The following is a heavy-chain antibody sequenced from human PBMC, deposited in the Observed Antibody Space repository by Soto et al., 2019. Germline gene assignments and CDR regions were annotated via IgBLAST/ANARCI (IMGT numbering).Heavy chain of an antibody. J-gene: IGHJ6*02. D-gene: IGHD2-21*02. CDR1: GYTFTSYG. V-gene: IGHV1-18*04. Sequence: XSVKVSCKASGYTFTSYGSIWGRQAPGQGLEWMGWISAYNGNTNYAQKLQGRVTMTTDTSTSTAYMELRSLRSDDTAVYYCARGNCGGDCYSYYYYGMDVWGQGTTVTVSS. CDR3: ARGNCGGDCYSYYYYGMDV. CDR2: ISAYNGNT.